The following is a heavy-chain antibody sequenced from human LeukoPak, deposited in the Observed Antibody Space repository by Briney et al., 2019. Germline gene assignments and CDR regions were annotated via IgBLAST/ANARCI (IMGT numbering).Heavy chain of an antibody. CDR2: INPNSGDT. CDR3: ARAPYTSSWPINAFNI. Sequence: ASMKVSCKASGYTFTGYYMHWVRQAPGQGLEWMGWINPNSGDTNYEQKFQGRVTMTRDTSISTAYMELSRLRSDDRAVYYCARAPYTSSWPINAFNIWGQGTMVTVSS. D-gene: IGHD6-13*01. CDR1: GYTFTGYY. J-gene: IGHJ3*02. V-gene: IGHV1-2*02.